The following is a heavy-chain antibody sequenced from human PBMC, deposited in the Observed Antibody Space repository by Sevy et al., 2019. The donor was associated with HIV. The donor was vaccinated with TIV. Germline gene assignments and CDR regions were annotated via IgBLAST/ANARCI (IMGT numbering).Heavy chain of an antibody. D-gene: IGHD4-17*01. J-gene: IGHJ4*02. CDR2: IIPIFGTA. Sequence: ASVKVSCKASGGTFSSYAISWVRQVPGQGLEWMGGIIPIFGTANYAQKFQGRVTITADESTSTAYMELSSLRSEDTAVYYCASTYYGDYYFDYWGQGTLVTVSS. CDR1: GGTFSSYA. V-gene: IGHV1-69*13. CDR3: ASTYYGDYYFDY.